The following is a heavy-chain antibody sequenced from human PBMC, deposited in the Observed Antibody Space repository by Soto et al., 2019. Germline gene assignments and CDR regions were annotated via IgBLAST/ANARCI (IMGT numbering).Heavy chain of an antibody. CDR2: INAGNGNT. D-gene: IGHD3-9*01. Sequence: QVQLVQSGAEVKKPGASVKVSCKASGYTFTSYAMHWVRQAPGQRLEWMGWINAGNGNTKYSQKFQGRVTITRDTCASTAYMELSSLRSEDTAGYYWARGTGYYHDMDVWGKGTTVTVSS. CDR3: ARGTGYYHDMDV. J-gene: IGHJ6*03. V-gene: IGHV1-3*01. CDR1: GYTFTSYA.